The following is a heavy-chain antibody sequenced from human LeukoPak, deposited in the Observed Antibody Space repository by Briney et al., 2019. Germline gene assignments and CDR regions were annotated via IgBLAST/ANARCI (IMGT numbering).Heavy chain of an antibody. CDR3: ARHNKAFDI. CDR1: GGSISSSSYY. Sequence: SETLSLTCSVPGGSISSSSYYWGWIRQPPGKGLEWIVSIYYSGRTYHNPSLKSRGTISVDTPKSQFSLKLSSVTAADTAVYYCARHNKAFDIWGQGTMVTVSS. V-gene: IGHV4-39*01. D-gene: IGHD2/OR15-2a*01. J-gene: IGHJ3*02. CDR2: IYYSGRT.